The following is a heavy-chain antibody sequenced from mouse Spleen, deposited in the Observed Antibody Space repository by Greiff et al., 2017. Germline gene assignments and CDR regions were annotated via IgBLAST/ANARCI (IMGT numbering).Heavy chain of an antibody. V-gene: IGHV1-22*01. Sequence: VQLKESGPELVKPGASVKMSCKASGYTFTDYNMHWVKQSHGKSLEWIGYINPNNGGTSYNQKFKGKATLTVNKSSSTAYMELRSLTSEDSAVYYCARPYYGTVYYFDYWGQGTTLTVSS. J-gene: IGHJ2*01. CDR1: GYTFTDYN. D-gene: IGHD1-1*01. CDR3: ARPYYGTVYYFDY. CDR2: INPNNGGT.